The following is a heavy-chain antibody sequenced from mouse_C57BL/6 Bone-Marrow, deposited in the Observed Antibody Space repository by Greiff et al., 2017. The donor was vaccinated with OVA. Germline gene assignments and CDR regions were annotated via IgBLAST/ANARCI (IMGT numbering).Heavy chain of an antibody. D-gene: IGHD2-1*01. V-gene: IGHV1-19*01. Sequence: EVQLQQSGPVLVKPGASVKMSCKASGYTFTDYYMNWVKQSHGKSLEWIGVINPYNGGTSYNQKFKGKATLTVDKSSSTAYMELNSLTSEDSAVYYCARLYYGNFAWFAYWGQGTLVTVSA. CDR3: ARLYYGNFAWFAY. CDR1: GYTFTDYY. J-gene: IGHJ3*01. CDR2: INPYNGGT.